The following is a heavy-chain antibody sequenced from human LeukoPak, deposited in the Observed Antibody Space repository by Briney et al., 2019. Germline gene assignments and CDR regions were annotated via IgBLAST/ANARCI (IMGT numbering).Heavy chain of an antibody. V-gene: IGHV3-49*04. J-gene: IGHJ3*02. CDR2: IRSKDYGGAT. Sequence: GGSLRLSCTTSGFTFSDFAISWVRQAPGKGLEWVGFIRSKDYGGATYYAASVKGRFTITRDDSKGIAYVQMRSPKIEDTAVYCAKTGALDIWGQGTMVTVSS. CDR1: GFTFSDFA. D-gene: IGHD4/OR15-4a*01. CDR3: KTGALDI.